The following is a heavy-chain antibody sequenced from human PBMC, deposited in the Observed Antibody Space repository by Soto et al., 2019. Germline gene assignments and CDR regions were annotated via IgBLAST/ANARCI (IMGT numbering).Heavy chain of an antibody. CDR2: INAGNGNT. J-gene: IGHJ5*02. D-gene: IGHD3-10*01. Sequence: QVQLVQSGAEVKKPGASVKVSCKASGYTFTSYAMHWVRQAPGQRLEWMGWINAGNGNTKYSQKFQGRVTITRDTSASTAYMELSSLRSEDTAVYYCARDSFMVRGVMWFDPWGQGTLVTVSS. CDR1: GYTFTSYA. V-gene: IGHV1-3*01. CDR3: ARDSFMVRGVMWFDP.